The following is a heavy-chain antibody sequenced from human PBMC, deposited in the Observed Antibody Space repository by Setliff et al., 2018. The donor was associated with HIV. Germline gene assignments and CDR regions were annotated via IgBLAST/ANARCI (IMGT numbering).Heavy chain of an antibody. CDR2: ISYDGSNK. J-gene: IGHJ4*02. D-gene: IGHD3-22*01. CDR1: GFTFSGYA. V-gene: IGHV3-30*04. Sequence: PGGSLRLSCAASGFTFSGYAMHWVRQAPGKGLEWVAVISYDGSNKYYADSVKGRFTISRDNSKNTLYLQMNSLRVEDTAVYYCARGVYYDSSGYFNYWGQGTLVTVSS. CDR3: ARGVYYDSSGYFNY.